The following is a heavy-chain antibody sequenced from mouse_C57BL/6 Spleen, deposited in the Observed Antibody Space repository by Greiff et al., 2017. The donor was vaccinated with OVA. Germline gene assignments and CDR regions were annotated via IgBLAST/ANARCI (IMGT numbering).Heavy chain of an antibody. Sequence: VQVQQSGPVLVKPGASVKMSCKASGYTFTDYYMNWVKQSHGKSLEWIGVINPYNGGTSYNQKFKGKATLTVDKSSSTAYMELNSLTSEDSAVYYCARATVVAHFDYWGQGTTLTVSS. D-gene: IGHD1-1*01. V-gene: IGHV1-19*01. J-gene: IGHJ2*01. CDR1: GYTFTDYY. CDR2: INPYNGGT. CDR3: ARATVVAHFDY.